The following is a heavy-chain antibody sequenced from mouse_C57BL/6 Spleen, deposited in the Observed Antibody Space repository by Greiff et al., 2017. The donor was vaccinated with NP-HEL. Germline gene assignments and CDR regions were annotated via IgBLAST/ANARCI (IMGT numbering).Heavy chain of an antibody. CDR2: IYPGSGST. Sequence: QVQLQQPGAELVKPGASVKMSCKASGYTFTSYWITWVKQRPGQGLEWIGDIYPGSGSTNYNEKFKSKATLTVDTSSSTAYMQLSSLTSEDSAVYYCAREGLFDYGDYYAMDYWGQGTSVTVSS. J-gene: IGHJ4*01. CDR1: GYTFTSYW. D-gene: IGHD2-4*01. CDR3: AREGLFDYGDYYAMDY. V-gene: IGHV1-55*01.